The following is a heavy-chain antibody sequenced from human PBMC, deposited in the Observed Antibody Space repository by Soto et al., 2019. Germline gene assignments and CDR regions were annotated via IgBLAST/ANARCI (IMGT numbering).Heavy chain of an antibody. CDR3: ARDRSRGAFDI. CDR1: GFTFSSYS. Sequence: LRLSCAASGFTFSSYSMNWVRQAPGKGLEWVSSISSSSSYIYYADSVKGRFTISRDNAKNSLYLQMNSLRAEDTAVYYCARDRSRGAFDIWGQGTMVTVSS. V-gene: IGHV3-21*01. J-gene: IGHJ3*02. CDR2: ISSSSSYI.